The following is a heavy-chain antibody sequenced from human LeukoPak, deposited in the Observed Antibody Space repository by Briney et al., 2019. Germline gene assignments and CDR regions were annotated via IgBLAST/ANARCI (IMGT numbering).Heavy chain of an antibody. CDR3: ARGGDYYYYMDV. V-gene: IGHV4-59*11. CDR1: GDSLRNQR. Sequence: SETLSLTCSVSGDSLRNQRWGWIRQPPGKGLEWIGYIYYSGRTNYSPSLKSRVTMSVDTSKNQFSLRLSSVTAADTAVYYCARGGDYYYYMDVWGKGTTVTVSS. J-gene: IGHJ6*03. CDR2: IYYSGRT.